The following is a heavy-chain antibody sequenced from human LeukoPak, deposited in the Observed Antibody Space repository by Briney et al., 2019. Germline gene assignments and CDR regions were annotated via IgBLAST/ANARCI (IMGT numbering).Heavy chain of an antibody. D-gene: IGHD3-10*02. Sequence: GGSLRLSCAASGFTFSSYEMNWVRQAPGEGLEWVSYISSSGSTIYYTDSVKGRFTISRDNAKNSLYLQMNSLRAEDTAVYYCAELGITMIGGVWGKGTTVTISS. CDR2: ISSSGSTI. V-gene: IGHV3-48*03. CDR3: AELGITMIGGV. CDR1: GFTFSSYE. J-gene: IGHJ6*04.